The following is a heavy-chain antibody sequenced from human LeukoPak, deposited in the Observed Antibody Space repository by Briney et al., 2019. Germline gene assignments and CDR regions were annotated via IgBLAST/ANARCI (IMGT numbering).Heavy chain of an antibody. Sequence: PGGSLRLSCAASGFTFSSYAMHWVRQAPGKGLEWVAVISYDGSNKYYADSVKGRFTISRDNSKNTLYLQMNSLRAEDTAVYYCARLIVGDDGELDYWGQGTLVTVSS. CDR3: ARLIVGDDGELDY. J-gene: IGHJ4*02. CDR1: GFTFSSYA. D-gene: IGHD1-26*01. CDR2: ISYDGSNK. V-gene: IGHV3-30-3*01.